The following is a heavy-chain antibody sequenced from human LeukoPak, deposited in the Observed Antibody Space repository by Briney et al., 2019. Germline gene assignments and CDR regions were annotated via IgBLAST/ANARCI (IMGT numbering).Heavy chain of an antibody. CDR1: GYTFTDYY. Sequence: ASVKVSCKASGYTFTDYYMHWVRQAPGQGLEWMGWINPNTGDTNYAQKFQGRVTMTTDTSISTAYMELSRLRSDDTAVYYCARGGNWKEKAFDIWGQGTVLTVSS. CDR2: INPNTGDT. CDR3: ARGGNWKEKAFDI. V-gene: IGHV1-2*02. D-gene: IGHD1-20*01. J-gene: IGHJ3*02.